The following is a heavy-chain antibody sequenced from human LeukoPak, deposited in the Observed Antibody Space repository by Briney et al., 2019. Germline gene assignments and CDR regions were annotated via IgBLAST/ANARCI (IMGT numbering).Heavy chain of an antibody. CDR3: AREIAARPYYFDY. D-gene: IGHD6-6*01. CDR2: IKQDGSEK. Sequence: GGSLRLSCAASGFTFSSYWMSWVRQVPGKGLEWVANIKQDGSEKYYVDSVKGRFTISRDNAKNSLYLQMNSLRAEDTAVYYCAREIAARPYYFDYWGQGTLVTVSS. V-gene: IGHV3-7*01. J-gene: IGHJ4*02. CDR1: GFTFSSYW.